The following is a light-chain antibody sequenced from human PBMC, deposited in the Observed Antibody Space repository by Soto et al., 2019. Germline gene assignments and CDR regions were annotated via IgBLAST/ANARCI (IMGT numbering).Light chain of an antibody. Sequence: DVVMTQSPLSLPVTLGQPASISCRSSQSLIHSDGNTYLNWFQQRPGQSPRRLIYEVSDRDSGVPDRFSGSGSGHDFTLKIIRVEGEDVGVYYCMQGTHWPWTFGQGTEVEIK. V-gene: IGKV2-30*02. CDR1: QSLIHSDGNTY. CDR2: EVS. CDR3: MQGTHWPWT. J-gene: IGKJ1*01.